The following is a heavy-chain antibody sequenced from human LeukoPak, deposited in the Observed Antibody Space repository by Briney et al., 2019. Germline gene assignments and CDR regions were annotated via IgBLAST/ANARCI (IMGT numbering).Heavy chain of an antibody. V-gene: IGHV3-11*01. D-gene: IGHD3-22*01. CDR3: ARDHYYDSSGVDS. CDR2: ISSIGSTI. J-gene: IGHJ4*02. Sequence: GGSLRLSCAASGFSFSDYYMSWIRQAPRGGVEWGSYISSIGSTIYSANSVKGRFTISRDNAKNSLYLQMNRLRAEDTAVYYCARDHYYDSSGVDSWGQGTLVTVSS. CDR1: GFSFSDYY.